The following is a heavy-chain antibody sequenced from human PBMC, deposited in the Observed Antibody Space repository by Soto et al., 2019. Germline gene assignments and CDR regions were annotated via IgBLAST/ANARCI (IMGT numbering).Heavy chain of an antibody. CDR1: GYTFTSYG. J-gene: IGHJ4*02. D-gene: IGHD6-13*01. CDR2: ISAYNGNT. Sequence: QVQLVQSGAEVKKPGASVKVSCKASGYTFTSYGISWVRQAPGQGRDGMGWISAYNGNTNYAQKLQGRVTMTTDTSTSTAYMELRSLRSDDTAVYYCAGEVYIAAAGTVTQISLDYWGQGTLVTVSS. CDR3: AGEVYIAAAGTVTQISLDY. V-gene: IGHV1-18*01.